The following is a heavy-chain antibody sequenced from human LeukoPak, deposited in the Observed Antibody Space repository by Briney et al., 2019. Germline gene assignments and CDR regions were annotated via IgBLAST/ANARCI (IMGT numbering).Heavy chain of an antibody. D-gene: IGHD6-13*01. CDR2: IWYDGSNK. CDR1: GFTFSSYG. V-gene: IGHV3-33*06. Sequence: GRSLRLSCAASGFTFSSYGMHWVRQAPGKGLEWVAVIWYDGSNKYYADSVKGRFTISRDNSKNTLYLQMNSLRAEDTVVYYCAKELAADGGYYYYYMDVWGKGTTVTVFS. CDR3: AKELAADGGYYYYYMDV. J-gene: IGHJ6*03.